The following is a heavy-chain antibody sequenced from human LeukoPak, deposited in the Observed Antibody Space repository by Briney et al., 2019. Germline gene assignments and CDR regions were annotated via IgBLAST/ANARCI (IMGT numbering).Heavy chain of an antibody. CDR1: GYTFTSYD. CDR2: MNPNSGNT. CDR3: ARADIAAAEANWFDP. J-gene: IGHJ5*02. D-gene: IGHD6-13*01. V-gene: IGHV1-8*01. Sequence: GASVKVSFKASGYTFTSYDINWVRQATGQGLEWMGWMNPNSGNTGYAQKFQGRVTMTRNTSISTAYMELSSLRSEDTAVYYCARADIAAAEANWFDPWGQGTLVTVSS.